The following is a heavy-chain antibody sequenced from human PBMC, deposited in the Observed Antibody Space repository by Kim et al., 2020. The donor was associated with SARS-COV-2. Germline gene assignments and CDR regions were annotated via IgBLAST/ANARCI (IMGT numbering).Heavy chain of an antibody. CDR3: AYSTTVTTRGAFDI. J-gene: IGHJ3*02. V-gene: IGHV3-23*01. D-gene: IGHD4-17*01. Sequence: ADSVKGRFTISRDNSKNTLYLQMNSLRAEDTAVYYCAYSTTVTTRGAFDIWGQGTMVTVSS.